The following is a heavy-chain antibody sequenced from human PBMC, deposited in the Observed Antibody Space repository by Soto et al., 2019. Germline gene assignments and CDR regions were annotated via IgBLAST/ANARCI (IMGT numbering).Heavy chain of an antibody. Sequence: QVQLQESGPGLVKPSQTLSLTCTVSGGSISSGGYYWSWIRKHPGKGLEWIGYIYYSGSTYYNPSLKSRVTVSVDPSKNPLSLKLSSVTAADTAVYYCARGVTMVRGVIHTPYFDYWGQGTLVTVSS. CDR2: IYYSGST. V-gene: IGHV4-31*03. J-gene: IGHJ4*02. CDR1: GGSISSGGYY. D-gene: IGHD3-10*01. CDR3: ARGVTMVRGVIHTPYFDY.